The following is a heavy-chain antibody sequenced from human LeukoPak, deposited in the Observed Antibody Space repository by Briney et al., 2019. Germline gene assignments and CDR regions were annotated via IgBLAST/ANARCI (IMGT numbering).Heavy chain of an antibody. CDR3: ARETGIAAAGTPRYNWFDP. V-gene: IGHV4-34*01. J-gene: IGHJ5*02. D-gene: IGHD6-13*01. CDR1: GGSFSGYY. Sequence: PSETLSLTCAVYGGSFSGYYWSWIRQPPGKGLEWIGEINHSGSTNYNPSLKSRVTISVDTSKNQFSLKLSSVTAADTAVYYCARETGIAAAGTPRYNWFDPWGQGTLVTVSS. CDR2: INHSGST.